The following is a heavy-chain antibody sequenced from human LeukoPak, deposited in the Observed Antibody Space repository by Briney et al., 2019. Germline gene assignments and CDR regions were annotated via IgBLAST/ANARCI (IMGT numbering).Heavy chain of an antibody. CDR3: AKQRRALVVPSTLDY. Sequence: GGSLRLSCAASGFTFNYYALSWVRQAPGKGLQWVSAISGSGSSTYHADSVQGRFTTSRDNYKNTLYLHMVSLRAEDTAIYYCAKQRRALVVPSTLDYWGQGTLVTVSS. V-gene: IGHV3-23*01. CDR1: GFTFNYYA. CDR2: ISGSGSST. D-gene: IGHD2-2*01. J-gene: IGHJ4*02.